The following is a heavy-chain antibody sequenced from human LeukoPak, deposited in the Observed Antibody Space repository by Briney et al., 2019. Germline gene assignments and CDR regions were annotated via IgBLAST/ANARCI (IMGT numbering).Heavy chain of an antibody. V-gene: IGHV3-23*01. CDR3: AKVGYGDLDH. Sequence: GGSLRLSCAASGFMFSSYAVTWVRQAPGKGLEWVSSISGSGEFTDYADSVKGRFTISRDNPENTVYLQMSSLRVDDTATYFCAKVGYGDLDHWGQGVLVPVSS. D-gene: IGHD4-17*01. CDR2: ISGSGEFT. J-gene: IGHJ4*02. CDR1: GFMFSSYA.